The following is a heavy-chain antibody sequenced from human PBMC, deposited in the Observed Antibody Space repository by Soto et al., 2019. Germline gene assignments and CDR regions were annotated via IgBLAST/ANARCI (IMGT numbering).Heavy chain of an antibody. CDR1: GYSFTNFH. CDR3: ARHGGYLSSHYYYYGMDV. V-gene: IGHV1-46*01. CDR2: IDPSGGIT. D-gene: IGHD2-15*01. J-gene: IGHJ6*02. Sequence: ASVKVSCKASGYSFTNFHIHWVRQAPGQGLEWMGMIDPSGGITRDAQRLQGRITMTRDASTSTVYMELRSLTSEDTAVYYCARHGGYLSSHYYYYGMDVWGQGTTVTVSS.